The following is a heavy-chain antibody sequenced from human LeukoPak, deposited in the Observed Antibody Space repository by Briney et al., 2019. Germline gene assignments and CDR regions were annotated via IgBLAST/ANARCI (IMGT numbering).Heavy chain of an antibody. J-gene: IGHJ3*02. CDR2: IRSTGAST. CDR3: AKGALYGSGSYYSAFDI. Sequence: GGPLRLSCAASGFTFSAFAMTWVRQAPGKGLEWVSTIRSTGASTYYADSVKGRFTISRDNSKNTLYLQMNILTAKDTAVYYCAKGALYGSGSYYSAFDIWGQGTMVTVSS. D-gene: IGHD3-10*01. CDR1: GFTFSAFA. V-gene: IGHV3-23*01.